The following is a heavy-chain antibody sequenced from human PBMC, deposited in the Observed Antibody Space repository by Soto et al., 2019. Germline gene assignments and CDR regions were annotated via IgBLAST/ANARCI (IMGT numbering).Heavy chain of an antibody. CDR2: IKQDGSEK. D-gene: IGHD6-13*01. CDR1: GLTFSSYW. V-gene: IGHV3-7*01. J-gene: IGHJ6*03. Sequence: GGSLRLSCAASGLTFSSYWMSWVRQAPGKGLEWVANIKQDGSEKYYVDSVKGRFTISRDNAKNSLYLQMNSLRAEDTAVYYCARIEAAAGTYYYYYYMDVWGKGTTVTVSS. CDR3: ARIEAAAGTYYYYYYMDV.